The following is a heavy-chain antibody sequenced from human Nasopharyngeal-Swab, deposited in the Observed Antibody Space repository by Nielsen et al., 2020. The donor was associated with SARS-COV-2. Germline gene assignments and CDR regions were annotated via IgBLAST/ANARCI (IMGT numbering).Heavy chain of an antibody. Sequence: GESLKISCAASGFTFSSYDMHWVRQATGKGLEWVSAIGTAGDTYYPGSVKGRFTISRENAKNSLYLQMSSLRAGDTAVYYCARSRYSGYDFPYMDVWGKGTTVTVSS. D-gene: IGHD5-12*01. CDR3: ARSRYSGYDFPYMDV. J-gene: IGHJ6*03. CDR2: IGTAGDT. V-gene: IGHV3-13*01. CDR1: GFTFSSYD.